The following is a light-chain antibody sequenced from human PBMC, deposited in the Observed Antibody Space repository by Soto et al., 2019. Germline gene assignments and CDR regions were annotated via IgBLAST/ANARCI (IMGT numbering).Light chain of an antibody. CDR1: QSVSSSY. Sequence: EVVLTQSPVTLSLSPGERATLSCRASQSVSSSYLAWYQQKPGQAPRLLIYGASSRATGIPDRFSGSGSGADFTLTISRLEPEDFAVYYCQQYDTSILAYTCGQGTKLDI. V-gene: IGKV3-20*01. CDR3: QQYDTSILAYT. CDR2: GAS. J-gene: IGKJ2*01.